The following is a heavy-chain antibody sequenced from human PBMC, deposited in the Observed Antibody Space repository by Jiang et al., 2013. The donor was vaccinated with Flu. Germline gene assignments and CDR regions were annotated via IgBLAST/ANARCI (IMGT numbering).Heavy chain of an antibody. CDR3: AKRLYGSGGTDY. V-gene: IGHV4-4*02. D-gene: IGHD3-10*01. J-gene: IGHJ4*02. CDR1: GVSISSSNW. CDR2: IYYSGNT. Sequence: GLVKPSGTLSLTCGVSGVSISSSNWWTWVRQTPEKGLEWIGEIYYSGNTNYNPSLKSRVTISLDHSKNQFSLRLNSVTAADTAVYYCAKRLYGSGGTDYWGQGTLVTVSS.